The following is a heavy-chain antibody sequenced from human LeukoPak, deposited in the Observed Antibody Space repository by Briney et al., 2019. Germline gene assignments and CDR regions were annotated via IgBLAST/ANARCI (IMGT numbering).Heavy chain of an antibody. CDR1: GGSISSGDYY. V-gene: IGHV4-30-4*01. CDR2: IYYSGST. D-gene: IGHD3-10*01. Sequence: SQTLSLTCTVSGGSISSGDYYWSWIRQPPGKGLEWIGYIYYSGSTYYSPSPKSRVTISVDTSKNHFSLKLSSVTAADTAVYYCARGTLYYGSGSYHNWFDPWGQGTLVTVSS. J-gene: IGHJ5*02. CDR3: ARGTLYYGSGSYHNWFDP.